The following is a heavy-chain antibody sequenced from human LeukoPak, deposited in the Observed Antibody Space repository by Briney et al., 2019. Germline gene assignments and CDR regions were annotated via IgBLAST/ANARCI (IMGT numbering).Heavy chain of an antibody. D-gene: IGHD3-3*01. CDR1: GFTFSSYG. J-gene: IGHJ6*02. V-gene: IGHV3-30*18. CDR3: AKAGLPDYDFWSGDYYYYGMDV. Sequence: PGGSLRLSCAASGFTFSSYGMHWVRQAPGKGLEWVAVITYDGSNKYYADSVKGRFTISRDNSKNTLYLQMNSLRAEDTAVYYCAKAGLPDYDFWSGDYYYYGMDVWGQGTTVTVSS. CDR2: ITYDGSNK.